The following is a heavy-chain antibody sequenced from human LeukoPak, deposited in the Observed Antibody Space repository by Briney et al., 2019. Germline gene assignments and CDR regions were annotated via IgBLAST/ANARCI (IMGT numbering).Heavy chain of an antibody. V-gene: IGHV4-59*01. CDR3: ATSPKYYYYYMDV. Sequence: PSETLSLTCTVSGDSINSYYWSWIRQPPGKGLEWIGYVYYSGSTTYNPSLKSRVTISVDTSKNQFSLKLSSVTAADTAVYYCATSPKYYYYYMDVWGKGTTVTVSS. CDR1: GDSINSYY. J-gene: IGHJ6*03. CDR2: VYYSGST.